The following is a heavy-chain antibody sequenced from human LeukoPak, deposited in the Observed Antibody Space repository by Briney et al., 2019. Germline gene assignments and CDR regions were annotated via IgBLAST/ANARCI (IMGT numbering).Heavy chain of an antibody. CDR1: GYTFSSYD. CDR2: IGTSGDT. D-gene: IGHD2-2*01. V-gene: IGHV3-13*01. CDR3: VWGGYCSSTSCRRAEYFQH. Sequence: GGSLRLSCAASGYTFSSYDMHWIRQTMGGGLEWVSAIGTSGDTYYPDSVKGRFTISRDNAKNSLYLQMNSLRAEDTAVYYCVWGGYCSSTSCRRAEYFQHWGQGTLVTVSS. J-gene: IGHJ1*01.